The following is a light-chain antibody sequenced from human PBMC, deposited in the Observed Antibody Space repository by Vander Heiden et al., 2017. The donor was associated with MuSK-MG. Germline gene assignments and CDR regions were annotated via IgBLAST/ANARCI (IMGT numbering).Light chain of an antibody. V-gene: IGLV4-69*01. CDR2: VKSDGSH. Sequence: QPVLPQSHSASASLGASVKLTCTLDSGHSNDAIAWHQQQPGKGPRYLMKVKSDGSHFKGDGVPDRFSGSSSGTERYLTISSLQADDEADYDWQTWGTGFRLFGGGTKLTVL. J-gene: IGLJ2*01. CDR3: QTWGTGFRL. CDR1: SGHSNDA.